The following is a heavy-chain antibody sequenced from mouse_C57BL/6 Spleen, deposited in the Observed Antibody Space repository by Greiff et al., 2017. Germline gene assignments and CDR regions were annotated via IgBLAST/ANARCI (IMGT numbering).Heavy chain of an antibody. D-gene: IGHD4-1*01. J-gene: IGHJ2*01. V-gene: IGHV1-42*01. Sequence: VQLKESGPELVKPGASVKISCKASGYSFTGYYMNWVKQSPEKSLEWIGEINPSTGGTTYNQKFKAKATLTVDKSSSTAYMQLKSLTSEDSAVYYCARDGTGDYWGQGTTLTVSS. CDR3: ARDGTGDY. CDR2: INPSTGGT. CDR1: GYSFTGYY.